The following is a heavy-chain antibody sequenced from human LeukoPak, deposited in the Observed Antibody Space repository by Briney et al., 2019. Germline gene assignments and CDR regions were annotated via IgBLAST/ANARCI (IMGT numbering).Heavy chain of an antibody. V-gene: IGHV3-53*01. CDR2: LYSDDSA. CDR1: GFTVSDSY. CDR3: TRDRGAASDY. Sequence: TGGSLRLSCAASGFTVSDSYMSWVRQAPGKGLEWLSVLYSDDSAYYADSVMGRFTISRDNSKNTMYLQMNSLRAEDTALYYCTRDRGAASDYWGQGTLVTVSS. J-gene: IGHJ4*02. D-gene: IGHD6-13*01.